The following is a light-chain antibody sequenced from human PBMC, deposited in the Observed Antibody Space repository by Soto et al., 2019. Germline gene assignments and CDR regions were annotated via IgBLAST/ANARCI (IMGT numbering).Light chain of an antibody. J-gene: IGLJ3*02. CDR2: EVT. CDR3: CSYRSGPTWV. V-gene: IGLV2-14*01. Sequence: QSALTQPASVSGSPGQSITISCTGTSSDVGGYNYVSWYQQHPGKAPQLMIYEVTNRPSGVSHRFSGSKSGNSASLTVSGRQAEDEADDYCCSYRSGPTWVFGGGTKLSVL. CDR1: SSDVGGYNY.